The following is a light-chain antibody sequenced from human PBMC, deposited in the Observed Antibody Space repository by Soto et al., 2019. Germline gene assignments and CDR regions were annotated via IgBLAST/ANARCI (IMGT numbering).Light chain of an antibody. Sequence: PRERATLTCWSSERVTRNNLAWYQQRPGQAPRLLIFGASIRDTGLPDRFSGSGSGTDFTLTIRRLEPEDFAVYYCQQYGSSPGTFGQRSKV. J-gene: IGKJ1*01. CDR3: QQYGSSPGT. V-gene: IGKV3-20*01. CDR1: ERVTRNN. CDR2: GAS.